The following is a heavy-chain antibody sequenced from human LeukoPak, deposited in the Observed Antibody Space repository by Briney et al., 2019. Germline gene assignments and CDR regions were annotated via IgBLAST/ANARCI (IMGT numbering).Heavy chain of an antibody. V-gene: IGHV4-59*01. J-gene: IGHJ6*04. CDR3: ARVKGNWNDVHYYYYGMDV. CDR2: IYYSGST. D-gene: IGHD1-1*01. CDR1: GGSISSYY. Sequence: PSETLSLTCTVSGGSISSYYWSWTRQSPGKGLEWIGYIYYSGSTNYNPSLKSRVTISVDTSKNQFSLKLSSVTAADTAVYYCARVKGNWNDVHYYYYGMDVWGKGTTVTVSS.